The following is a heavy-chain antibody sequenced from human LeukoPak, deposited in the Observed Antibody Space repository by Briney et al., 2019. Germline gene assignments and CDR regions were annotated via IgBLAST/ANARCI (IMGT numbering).Heavy chain of an antibody. CDR1: GFTVSSNY. CDR2: ICSGGST. J-gene: IGHJ4*02. D-gene: IGHD2-2*01. V-gene: IGHV3-66*02. CDR3: ARDLEGPAAVDDDY. Sequence: GGSLRLSCAASGFTVSSNYMSWVRQAPGKGLEWVSVICSGGSTSYADSVKGRFTISRDNSKNTLYLQMNSLRAEDTAVYYCARDLEGPAAVDDDYWGQGTLVTASS.